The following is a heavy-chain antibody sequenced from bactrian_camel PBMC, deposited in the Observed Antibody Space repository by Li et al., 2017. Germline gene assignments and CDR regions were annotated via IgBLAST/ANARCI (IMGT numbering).Heavy chain of an antibody. CDR2: IYISNDGRT. D-gene: IGHD6*01. J-gene: IGHJ4*01. CDR1: GFPFTSVC. Sequence: VQLVESGGGSVQPGGSLTLSCVSSGFPFTSVCMGWFRQAPGKEREEVATIYISNDGRTYYPDSVKGRFTISQDNAKNTLYLQMNSLKPEDTAMYYCAATEEGFAFGGWYNPLSYTYWGQGTQVTVS. CDR3: AATEEGFAFGGWYNPLSYTY. V-gene: IGHV3S1*01.